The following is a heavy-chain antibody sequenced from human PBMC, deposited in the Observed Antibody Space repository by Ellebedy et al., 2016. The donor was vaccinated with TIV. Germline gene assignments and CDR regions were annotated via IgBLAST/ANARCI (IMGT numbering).Heavy chain of an antibody. V-gene: IGHV1-46*01. CDR1: GYTFTSYY. D-gene: IGHD4-23*01. J-gene: IGHJ1*01. CDR3: ARAGNGGNSGKRTFQH. CDR2: INPSGGST. Sequence: ASVKVSXXASGYTFTSYYMHWVRQAPGQGLEWMGIINPSGGSTNYAQKFQGRVTITADESTSTAYMELSSLRSEDTAVYYCARAGNGGNSGKRTFQHWGQGTLVTVSS.